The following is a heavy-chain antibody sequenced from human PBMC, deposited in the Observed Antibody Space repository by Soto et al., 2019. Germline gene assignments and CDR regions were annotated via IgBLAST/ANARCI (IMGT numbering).Heavy chain of an antibody. CDR2: ISAYNGNT. CDR3: ARVPDERVGWFDP. Sequence: QVQLVQSGAEVKKPGASVKVSCKASGYTFTSYDITWVRQAPGQGLEWMGWISAYNGNTTSAQSIQSRGTMTTDTSTTTAYMALTSLTYADTAVYYCARVPDERVGWFDPWGQGTLVTVSS. J-gene: IGHJ5*02. CDR1: GYTFTSYD. D-gene: IGHD1-26*01. V-gene: IGHV1-18*01.